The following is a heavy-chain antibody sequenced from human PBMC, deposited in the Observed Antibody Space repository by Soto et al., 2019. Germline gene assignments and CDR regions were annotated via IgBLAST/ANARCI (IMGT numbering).Heavy chain of an antibody. CDR1: GFTFSSYG. J-gene: IGHJ4*02. V-gene: IGHV3-30*18. CDR2: ISYDGGNK. Sequence: QVQLVESGGGVVQPGRSLRLSFAASGFTFSSYGMHWVRQAPGKGLEWVAVISYDGGNKYYADSVKGRFTISRDNSKNTLYLQMNSLRAEDTAVYYCAKGWRSYSDYDLSDYWGQGTLVTVSS. D-gene: IGHD5-12*01. CDR3: AKGWRSYSDYDLSDY.